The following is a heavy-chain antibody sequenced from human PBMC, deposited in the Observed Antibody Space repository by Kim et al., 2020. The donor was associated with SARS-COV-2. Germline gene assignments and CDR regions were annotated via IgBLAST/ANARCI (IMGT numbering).Heavy chain of an antibody. CDR1: GFTFSSYG. V-gene: IGHV3-30*18. CDR2: ISYDGSNK. Sequence: GGSLRLSCAASGFTFSSYGMHWVRQAPGKGLEWVSLISYDGSNKYYADSVKGRFTFSRDNSKNTLYLQMNSLRGEDTAVYYCAEDITHWDYSDSGSEEDAIDIWGQGTMVTVSS. CDR3: AEDITHWDYSDSGSEEDAIDI. D-gene: IGHD3-10*01. J-gene: IGHJ3*02.